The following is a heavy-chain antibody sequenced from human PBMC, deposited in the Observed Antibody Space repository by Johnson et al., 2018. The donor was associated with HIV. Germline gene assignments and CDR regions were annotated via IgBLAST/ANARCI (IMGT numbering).Heavy chain of an antibody. Sequence: VQLVESGGGLLQPGGSLRLSCAASGFTFSSYAINWVRQAPGKGLEWVSAISGSGSSTYYADSVRGRFTISRDNSKNTLCLQMNSLRAEDTAVYYCAKEGGRSRGSNYRYAFDIWGQGTMVTVSS. V-gene: IGHV3-23*04. D-gene: IGHD1-26*01. J-gene: IGHJ3*02. CDR3: AKEGGRSRGSNYRYAFDI. CDR2: ISGSGSST. CDR1: GFTFSSYA.